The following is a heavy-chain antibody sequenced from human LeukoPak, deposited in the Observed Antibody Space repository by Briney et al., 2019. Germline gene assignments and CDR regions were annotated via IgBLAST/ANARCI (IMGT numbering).Heavy chain of an antibody. Sequence: PGGSPRLSCAAFGVAVSGYWMNWVPQAPGKGLVWVARINSDGSSTSHADSVKGRFTISRDNAKNTLYLQMNSLRVDDTAVYYCARDPKYGDLDYWGLGTLVTVSS. CDR1: GVAVSGYW. CDR2: INSDGSST. J-gene: IGHJ4*02. CDR3: ARDPKYGDLDY. D-gene: IGHD4-17*01. V-gene: IGHV3-74*01.